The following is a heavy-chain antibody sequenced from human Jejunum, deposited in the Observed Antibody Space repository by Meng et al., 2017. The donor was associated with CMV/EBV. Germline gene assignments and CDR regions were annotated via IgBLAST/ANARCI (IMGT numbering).Heavy chain of an antibody. J-gene: IGHJ4*02. CDR2: LWYDGSRK. D-gene: IGHD3-22*01. Sequence: SGFPLNSYCIHWVRQLPGKGLGWVAVLWYDGSRKYFADSVQGRFSISRDDSKNTVYLQMNCLRAEDTAVYYCARDNDGSSHYSQFDYWGQGTLVTVSS. CDR1: GFPLNSYC. V-gene: IGHV3-33*01. CDR3: ARDNDGSSHYSQFDY.